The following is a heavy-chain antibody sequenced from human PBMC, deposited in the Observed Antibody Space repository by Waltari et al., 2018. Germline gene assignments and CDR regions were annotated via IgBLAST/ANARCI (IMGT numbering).Heavy chain of an antibody. CDR3: ARVPISGWIFDY. Sequence: QLQLQESGPGLVKPSETLSLTCTVSGGSISSSSYYWGWIRQPPGKGLEWIGSIYYSGSTNYNPSLKSRVTISVDTSKNQFSLKLSSVTAADTAVYYCARVPISGWIFDYWGQGTLVTVSS. D-gene: IGHD6-19*01. V-gene: IGHV4-39*07. J-gene: IGHJ4*02. CDR2: IYYSGST. CDR1: GGSISSSSYY.